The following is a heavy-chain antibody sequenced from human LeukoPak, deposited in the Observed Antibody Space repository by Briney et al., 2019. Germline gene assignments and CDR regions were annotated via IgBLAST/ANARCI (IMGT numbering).Heavy chain of an antibody. D-gene: IGHD3-3*01. J-gene: IGHJ4*02. V-gene: IGHV3-23*01. Sequence: GGSLRLSCAASGLTVSRSYMSWVRQAPGKGLEWVSAISGSGGSTYYADSVKGRFTISRDNSKNTLYLQMNSLRAGDTAVYYCARVNPHDFWSGMGRDTPGAYFDYWGQGTLVTVSS. CDR2: ISGSGGST. CDR1: GLTVSRSY. CDR3: ARVNPHDFWSGMGRDTPGAYFDY.